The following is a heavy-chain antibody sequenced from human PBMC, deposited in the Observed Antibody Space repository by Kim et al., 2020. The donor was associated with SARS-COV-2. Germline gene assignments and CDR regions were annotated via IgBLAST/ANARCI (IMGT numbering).Heavy chain of an antibody. CDR1: GGSFSGYY. D-gene: IGHD2-15*01. CDR3: ARVTPVVVAATGRRYMDV. V-gene: IGHV4-34*01. CDR2: INHSGST. J-gene: IGHJ6*03. Sequence: SETLSLTCAVYGGSFSGYYWSWIRQPPGKGLEWIGEINHSGSTNYNPSLKSRVTISVDTSKNQFSLKLSSVTAADTAVYYCARVTPVVVAATGRRYMDVWGKGTTVTVSS.